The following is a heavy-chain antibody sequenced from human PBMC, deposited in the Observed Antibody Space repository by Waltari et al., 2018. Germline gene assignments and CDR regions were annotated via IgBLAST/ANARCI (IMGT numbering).Heavy chain of an antibody. V-gene: IGHV1-3*01. D-gene: IGHD3-16*01. Sequence: QVQLVQSGAEVKKPGASVKVSCKASGYTFTSYAMHWVRQAPGQRLEWMGWINAGNGNTKYSQKFQGRVTITRDTSASTAYMELSSLRSEDTAVDYCARAVKDGGTPNYDYWGQGTLVTVSS. J-gene: IGHJ4*02. CDR1: GYTFTSYA. CDR3: ARAVKDGGTPNYDY. CDR2: INAGNGNT.